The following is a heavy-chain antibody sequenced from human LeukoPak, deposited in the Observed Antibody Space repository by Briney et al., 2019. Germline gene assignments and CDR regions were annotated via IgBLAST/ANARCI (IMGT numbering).Heavy chain of an antibody. CDR2: INHSGST. D-gene: IGHD3-3*01. CDR3: ARGSEYYDFWSGYSSPFDY. Sequence: PSETLSLTCTVSGGSISSYYWSWIRQPPGKGLEWIGEINHSGSTNYNPSLKSRVTISVDTSKNQFSLKLSSVTAADTAVYYCARGSEYYDFWSGYSSPFDYWGQGTLVTVSS. V-gene: IGHV4-34*01. J-gene: IGHJ4*02. CDR1: GGSISSYY.